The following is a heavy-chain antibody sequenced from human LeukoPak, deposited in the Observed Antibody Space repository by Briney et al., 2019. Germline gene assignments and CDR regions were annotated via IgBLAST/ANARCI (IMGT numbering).Heavy chain of an antibody. J-gene: IGHJ4*02. CDR1: GFTFSTYG. CDR2: ISGIGGST. V-gene: IGHV3-23*01. D-gene: IGHD2-2*01. Sequence: GGSLRLSCAASGFTFSTYGMSWVRQAPGKGLEWVSTISGIGGSTHYADSVKGRFTISRDNSKNTLYLQMGSLRAEDMAVYYCARGPRVASSEFDYWGQGTLVTVSS. CDR3: ARGPRVASSEFDY.